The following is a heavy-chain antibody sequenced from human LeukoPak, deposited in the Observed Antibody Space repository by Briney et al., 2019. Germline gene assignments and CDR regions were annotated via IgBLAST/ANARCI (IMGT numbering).Heavy chain of an antibody. CDR3: ASCPIVLGSSTSCPRRY. CDR2: IYYSGST. V-gene: IGHV4-59*08. J-gene: IGHJ4*02. D-gene: IGHD2-2*01. CDR1: GGSISSYY. Sequence: SETLSLTCTVSGGSISSYYWSWIRQPPGKGLEWIGYIYYSGSTNYNPSLKSRVTISVDTSKNQFSLKLSSVTAADTAVYYCASCPIVLGSSTSCPRRYWGQGTLVTVSS.